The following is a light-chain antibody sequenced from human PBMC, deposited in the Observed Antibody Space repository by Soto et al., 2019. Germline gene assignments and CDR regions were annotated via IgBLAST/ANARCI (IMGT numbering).Light chain of an antibody. CDR2: KVY. Sequence: DVVVSQSPLPLRVRLGEPASVSCRSNQSLVHSDGIAYFSWFQQRPGRSPRRLIYKVYNRDSGVPARFRGSGSGTAFALKLSRVEAEAVGVYYCMQGTHWPITFGQGTRLEIK. V-gene: IGKV2-30*02. CDR3: MQGTHWPIT. J-gene: IGKJ5*01. CDR1: QSLVHSDGIAY.